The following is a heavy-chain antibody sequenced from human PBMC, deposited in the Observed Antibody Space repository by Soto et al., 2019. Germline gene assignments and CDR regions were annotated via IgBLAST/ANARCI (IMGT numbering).Heavy chain of an antibody. CDR1: GYPFTRYG. D-gene: IGHD2-15*01. CDR3: ARYCSGGSCYSGPYYYYGMDV. V-gene: IGHV1-18*01. J-gene: IGHJ6*02. CDR2: ISAYNGNT. Sequence: ASVKVSCKASGYPFTRYGISWGRQAPGKGLEWMGWISAYNGNTNYAQKLQGRVTMTTDTSTSTAYMELRSLRSDDTAVYYCARYCSGGSCYSGPYYYYGMDVWGQGTTVTVSS.